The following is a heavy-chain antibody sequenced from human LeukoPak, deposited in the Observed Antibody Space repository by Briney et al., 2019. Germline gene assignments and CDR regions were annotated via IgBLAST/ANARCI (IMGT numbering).Heavy chain of an antibody. CDR2: ISYDGSDK. J-gene: IGHJ4*02. Sequence: GGSLRLSCAASGFIFRSYDMHWVRQAPGKGLEWVAVISYDGSDKYYADSVKGRFTISRDNSKNTLYLQMNTLRAADTAVYFCAGDSSDLGGGWGQGTLVGVCS. D-gene: IGHD3-22*01. V-gene: IGHV3-30*03. CDR3: AGDSSDLGGG. CDR1: GFIFRSYD.